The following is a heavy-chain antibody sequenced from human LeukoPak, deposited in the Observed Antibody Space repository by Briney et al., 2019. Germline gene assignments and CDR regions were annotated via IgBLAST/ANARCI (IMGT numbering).Heavy chain of an antibody. D-gene: IGHD3-10*01. V-gene: IGHV3-11*01. CDR2: ISRSGSTI. Sequence: GGSLRLSCAASGFTFSDYYMTWIRQAPGKGLEWVSYISRSGSTIYYADSVKGRFTISRDNAKNSLYLQMNSLSAEDTAMYFCATTSGPMVRGVTPFDYWGQGTLVTVSS. CDR3: ATTSGPMVRGVTPFDY. J-gene: IGHJ4*02. CDR1: GFTFSDYY.